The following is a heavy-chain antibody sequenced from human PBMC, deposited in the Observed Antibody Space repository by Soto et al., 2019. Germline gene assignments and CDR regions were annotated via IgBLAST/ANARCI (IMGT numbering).Heavy chain of an antibody. V-gene: IGHV1-69*08. CDR1: GAAFSNYT. J-gene: IGHJ4*02. CDR3: ASGKSQMSQDRMGFYYYMDV. CDR2: VIPLLDAS. Sequence: QVQLVQSGADVKKPGSSVKISCTASGAAFSNYTFTWVRRAPGQGLEWVGRVIPLLDASNYAEKFQDRVTISADRSTSTVYMELSGLRSEDSAIYYCASGKSQMSQDRMGFYYYMDVWGQGTLVTVSS. D-gene: IGHD1-1*01.